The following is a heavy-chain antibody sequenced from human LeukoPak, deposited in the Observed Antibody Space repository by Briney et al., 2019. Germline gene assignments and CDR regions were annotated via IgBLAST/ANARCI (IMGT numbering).Heavy chain of an antibody. V-gene: IGHV3-15*01. J-gene: IGHJ4*02. D-gene: IGHD3-3*01. CDR1: GFTFSNAW. Sequence: PGGSLRLSCAASGFTFSNAWMSWVRQAPGKGLEWVGRIKSKTDGGTTDYAAPVKGRFTISRDDSKNTLYLQMNSLKTEDTAEYYCTTERAIFGAVIIGNYFDYWRQGTLVTVSS. CDR3: TTERAIFGAVIIGNYFDY. CDR2: IKSKTDGGTT.